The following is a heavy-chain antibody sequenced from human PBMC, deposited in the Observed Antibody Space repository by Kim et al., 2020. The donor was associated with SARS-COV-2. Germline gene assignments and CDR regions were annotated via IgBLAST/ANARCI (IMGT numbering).Heavy chain of an antibody. V-gene: IGHV3-30*01. D-gene: IGHD5-12*01. Sequence: VKGRFTISRDNSKNTLYLKMNGLRAGDTAVYYCARDLADGYNNLYYYMGVWGKGTTVTVSS. CDR3: ARDLADGYNNLYYYMGV. J-gene: IGHJ6*03.